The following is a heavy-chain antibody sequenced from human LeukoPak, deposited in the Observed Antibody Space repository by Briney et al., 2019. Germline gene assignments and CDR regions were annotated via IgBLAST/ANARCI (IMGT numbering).Heavy chain of an antibody. CDR1: GFTFSSCA. V-gene: IGHV3-23*01. CDR2: ISGGGGST. Sequence: PGGSLRLSCAASGFTFSSCAMSWVRQAPGKGLEWVSAISGGGGSTYYADSVKGRFTISRDNSKNTLYLQMNSLRAEDAAVYYCARVTGYSSSWYGGRYFDYWGRGTLVTVSS. D-gene: IGHD6-13*01. J-gene: IGHJ4*02. CDR3: ARVTGYSSSWYGGRYFDY.